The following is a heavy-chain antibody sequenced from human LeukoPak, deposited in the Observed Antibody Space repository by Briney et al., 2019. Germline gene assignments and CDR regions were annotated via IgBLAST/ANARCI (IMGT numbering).Heavy chain of an antibody. CDR3: ARGQGLANHYYYMDV. CDR1: GFTFSSYE. Sequence: GGSLRLSCAASGFTFSSYELNWVRQAPGKGLEGVSYIDFSGCTIHYANSVKGRFTISRDNAKNSVYLQMNTLRGEDTAIYYCARGQGLANHYYYMDVWGKGTTVTVSS. CDR2: IDFSGCTI. V-gene: IGHV3-48*03. J-gene: IGHJ6*03.